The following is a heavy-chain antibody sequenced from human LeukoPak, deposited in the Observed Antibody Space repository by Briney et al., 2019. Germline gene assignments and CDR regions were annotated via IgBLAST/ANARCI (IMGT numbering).Heavy chain of an antibody. CDR3: ARGRTRSFDY. CDR2: IYTGGST. V-gene: IGHV3-53*01. CDR1: GFTVSTNY. Sequence: GGSLRLSCAASGFTVSTNYMSWVRQAPGKGLEWVSVIYTGGSTYYADSVKGRFTISRDNSKNTLYLLMNSLRADDTAVYYCARGRTRSFDYWGQGTLVTVSS. D-gene: IGHD3/OR15-3a*01. J-gene: IGHJ4*02.